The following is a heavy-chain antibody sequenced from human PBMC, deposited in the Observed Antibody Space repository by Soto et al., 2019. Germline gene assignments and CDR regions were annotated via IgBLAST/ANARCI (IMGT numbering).Heavy chain of an antibody. CDR1: EFTFSSYS. CDR3: ARDSPPGWHFDY. V-gene: IGHV3-48*02. J-gene: IGHJ4*02. Sequence: EAQLVESGGGLVQPGGSLRLSCAASEFTFSSYSMNWVRQAPGKGLEWISYISSSSSTIYYADSVRGRFTISRDNAKNSLDLHMNSLRDEDTAVYYVARDSPPGWHFDYWGQGTLVTVSS. D-gene: IGHD6-19*01. CDR2: ISSSSSTI.